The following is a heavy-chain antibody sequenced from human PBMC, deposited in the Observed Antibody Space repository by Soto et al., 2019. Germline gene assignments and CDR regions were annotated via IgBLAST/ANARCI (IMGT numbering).Heavy chain of an antibody. D-gene: IGHD1-26*01. Sequence: SETLSLTCTVSGASINSGGYYWSWIRQLPGKGLEWIGYIYFSGSTYYNPSLESRVTISLDTSQNQFSLKLSSVTAADTAVYYCARGNAWEVILAYWGQGTLVTVSS. V-gene: IGHV4-31*03. CDR1: GASINSGGYY. CDR2: IYFSGST. CDR3: ARGNAWEVILAY. J-gene: IGHJ4*02.